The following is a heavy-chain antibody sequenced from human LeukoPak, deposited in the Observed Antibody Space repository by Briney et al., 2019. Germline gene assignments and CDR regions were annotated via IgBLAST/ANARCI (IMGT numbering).Heavy chain of an antibody. CDR3: ATSGGSPLRHFDY. CDR1: GFTFSSYA. J-gene: IGHJ4*02. D-gene: IGHD2-15*01. CDR2: ISGSGGST. Sequence: PGGSLRLSCAASGFTFSSYAMTWVRQAPGKGLEWVSAISGSGGSTYYADSVKGRFTISRDNSKNTLYLQMNSLGAEDTAVYHCATSGGSPLRHFDYWGQGTLVTVSS. V-gene: IGHV3-23*01.